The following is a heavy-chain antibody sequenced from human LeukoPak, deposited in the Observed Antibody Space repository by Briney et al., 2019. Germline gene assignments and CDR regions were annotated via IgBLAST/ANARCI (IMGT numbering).Heavy chain of an antibody. CDR3: ARPVYGDYYFDY. CDR2: IYYSGST. D-gene: IGHD4-17*01. V-gene: IGHV4-39*01. CDR1: GGSISSSSYY. J-gene: IGHJ4*02. Sequence: SETLSLTCTVSGGSISSSSYYWGWIRQPPGKGLEWIGSIYYSGSTYYNPSLKSRVTISVDTSKNQFSLKLSSVTAADTAVYYCARPVYGDYYFDYWGQGTLVTVSS.